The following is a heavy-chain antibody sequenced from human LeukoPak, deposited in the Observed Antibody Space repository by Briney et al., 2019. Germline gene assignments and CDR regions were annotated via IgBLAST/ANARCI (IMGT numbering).Heavy chain of an antibody. Sequence: GGSLRLSCAASGFTVSSNYMSWVRQAPGKGLEWVSVICSGGSTYYADSVKGRFTISRDNSKNTLYLQMNSLRAEDTAVYYCAAYDSSGYYDPWGQGTLVTVSS. D-gene: IGHD3-22*01. CDR3: AAYDSSGYYDP. CDR1: GFTVSSNY. J-gene: IGHJ5*02. V-gene: IGHV3-53*01. CDR2: ICSGGST.